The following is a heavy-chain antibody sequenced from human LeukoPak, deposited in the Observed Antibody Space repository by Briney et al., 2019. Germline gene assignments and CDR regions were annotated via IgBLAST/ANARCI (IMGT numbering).Heavy chain of an antibody. D-gene: IGHD3-9*01. CDR2: LWAGDGRST. V-gene: IGHV3-33*01. CDR3: ARDYDTRSHYSQFDP. CDR1: GLTFSVYG. Sequence: GGCLRLSRAASGLTFSVYGTHCVRQARARGLEQVADLWAGDGRSTYYEDSGKGRFTVSRDNTKNTVYLQKNSLRAEDTAVYYCARDYDTRSHYSQFDPWGQGTLVTVSS. J-gene: IGHJ5*02.